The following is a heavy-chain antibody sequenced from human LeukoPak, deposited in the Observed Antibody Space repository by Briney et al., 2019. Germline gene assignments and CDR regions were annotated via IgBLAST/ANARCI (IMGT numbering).Heavy chain of an antibody. V-gene: IGHV4-39*01. CDR3: ASRIQLWLWSKLGAFDI. CDR1: GGSISSSSYY. D-gene: IGHD5-18*01. J-gene: IGHJ3*02. Sequence: SETLSLTCTVSGGSISSSSYYWGWIRQPPGKGLEWIGSIYYSGSTYYNPSLKSRVTISVDTSKNQFSLKLSSVTAADTAVYYCASRIQLWLWSKLGAFDIWGQGTMVTVSS. CDR2: IYYSGST.